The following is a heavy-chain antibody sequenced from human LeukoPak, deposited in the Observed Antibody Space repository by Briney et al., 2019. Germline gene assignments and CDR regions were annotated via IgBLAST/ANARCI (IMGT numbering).Heavy chain of an antibody. V-gene: IGHV1-46*01. D-gene: IGHD3-22*01. CDR2: INPSGVTT. J-gene: IGHJ4*02. CDR1: GYTFTNYY. CDR3: ARGYDSLGYYIGN. Sequence: ASVKVSCKASGYTFTNYYMFWVRQAPGQGLEWMGIINPSGVTTNLAQKFQGRVTLTRDTSTNTVFMELTGLTSEDTALYYCARGYDSLGYYIGNWGQGTLVTVSS.